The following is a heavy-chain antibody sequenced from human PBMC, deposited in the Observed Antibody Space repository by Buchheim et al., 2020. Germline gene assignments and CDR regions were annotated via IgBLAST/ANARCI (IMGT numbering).Heavy chain of an antibody. D-gene: IGHD6-19*01. CDR2: ISNHGITP. J-gene: IGHJ4*02. Sequence: QLVESGGDLVQPGGSLRLSCAASGFTFKSYAMGWVRQAPGKGLEWVSSISNHGITPYYGNVVKGRFTISRDNFKKTLYFQMNSLRAEDTAVYYCAKARAVAGNSFYFDYWGQGTL. CDR1: GFTFKSYA. V-gene: IGHV3-23*04. CDR3: AKARAVAGNSFYFDY.